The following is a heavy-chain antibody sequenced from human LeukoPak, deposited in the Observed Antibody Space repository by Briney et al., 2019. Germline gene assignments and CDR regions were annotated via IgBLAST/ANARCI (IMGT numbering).Heavy chain of an antibody. CDR3: ARDNGDYDILTGYYPGYFDY. CDR2: IFDSGST. J-gene: IGHJ4*02. V-gene: IGHV4-30-4*07. D-gene: IGHD3-9*01. Sequence: SETLSLTCAVTGGSISSGGYSWDWIRQPPGKGLEWVGLIFDSGSTYYNPSLKSRVTISVDTSKNQFSLKLSSVTAADTAVYYCARDNGDYDILTGYYPGYFDYWGQGTLVTVSS. CDR1: GGSISSGGYS.